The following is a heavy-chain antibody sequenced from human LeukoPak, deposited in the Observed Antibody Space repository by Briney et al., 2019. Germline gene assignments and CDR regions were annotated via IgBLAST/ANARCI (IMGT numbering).Heavy chain of an antibody. D-gene: IGHD2/OR15-2a*01. CDR1: GGSISSYY. CDR3: AGHHPRNTVDF. V-gene: IGHV4-59*08. J-gene: IGHJ4*02. Sequence: SETLSLTCTVTGGSISSYYWSWIRQPPGKGLEWIAYISDIGSINYNPSLKSRVTISLDTSKNQFSLKLSSVTAADTAVYYCAGHHPRNTVDFWGQGTLVTVSS. CDR2: ISDIGSI.